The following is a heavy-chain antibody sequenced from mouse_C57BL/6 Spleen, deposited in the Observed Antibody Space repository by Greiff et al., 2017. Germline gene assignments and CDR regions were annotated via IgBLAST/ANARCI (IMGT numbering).Heavy chain of an antibody. V-gene: IGHV1-4*01. CDR3: AKYYYAMDY. CDR1: GYTFTSYT. Sequence: VQLQESGAELARPGASVKMSCKASGYTFTSYTMHWVKQRPGQGLEWIGDINPSSGYTKYNQKFKDKATLTADKSSSTAYMQLSSLTSEDSAVXYCAKYYYAMDYWGQGTSVTVSS. J-gene: IGHJ4*01. CDR2: INPSSGYT.